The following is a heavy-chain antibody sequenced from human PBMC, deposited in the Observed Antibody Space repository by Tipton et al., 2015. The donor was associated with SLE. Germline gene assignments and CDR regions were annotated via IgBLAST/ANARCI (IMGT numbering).Heavy chain of an antibody. V-gene: IGHV4-34*01. CDR2: INHSGST. CDR1: GGPFSGYY. CDR3: ARSPQQLVGYYFDY. D-gene: IGHD6-13*01. Sequence: TLSLTCAVYGGPFSGYYWSWIRQPPGKGLEWIGEINHSGSTNYNPSLKSRVTISVDTSKNQFSLKLSSVTAADTAVYYCARSPQQLVGYYFDYWGQGTLVTVSS. J-gene: IGHJ4*02.